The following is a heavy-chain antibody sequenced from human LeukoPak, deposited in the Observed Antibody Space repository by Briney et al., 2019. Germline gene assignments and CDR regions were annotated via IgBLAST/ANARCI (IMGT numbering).Heavy chain of an antibody. V-gene: IGHV4-30-2*01. J-gene: IGHJ4*02. CDR1: GGSISSGGYS. CDR3: ARDDFYGGKSY. D-gene: IGHD4-23*01. Sequence: PSETLSLTCAVSGGSISSGGYSWSWIRQPPGKGLEWIGYIYHSGSTYYNPSLKSRVTISVDRSRNQFSLKLSSVTAADTAVYYCARDDFYGGKSYWGQGTLVTVSS. CDR2: IYHSGST.